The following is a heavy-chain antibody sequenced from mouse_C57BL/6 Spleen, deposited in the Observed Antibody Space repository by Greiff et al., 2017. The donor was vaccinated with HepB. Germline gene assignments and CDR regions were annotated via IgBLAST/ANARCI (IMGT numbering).Heavy chain of an antibody. D-gene: IGHD1-1*01. V-gene: IGHV1-81*01. CDR2: IYPRSGNT. Sequence: VQLQQSGAELARPGASVKLSCKASGYTFTSYGISWVKQRTGQGLEWIGEIYPRSGNTYYNEKFKGNATLTADKSSSTAYMELRSLTSEDSAVYFCARGDYGSSYPYAMDYWGQGTSVTVSS. CDR3: ARGDYGSSYPYAMDY. CDR1: GYTFTSYG. J-gene: IGHJ4*01.